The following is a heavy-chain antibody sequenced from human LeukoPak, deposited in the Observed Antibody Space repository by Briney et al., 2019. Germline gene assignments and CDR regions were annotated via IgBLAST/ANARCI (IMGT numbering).Heavy chain of an antibody. CDR3: AKDGLYFDGSTHIYYFDS. J-gene: IGHJ4*02. CDR2: ITYNGAAT. CDR1: GFSFGGYA. D-gene: IGHD3-9*01. Sequence: GGSLRLSCAASGFSFGGYAMTWVRQAPGKGLEWVSSITYNGAATYYLDSVKGRFTISRDNSSSTLYLQMDSLTAEDTALYYCAKDGLYFDGSTHIYYFDSWGQGTLVAVSS. V-gene: IGHV3-23*01.